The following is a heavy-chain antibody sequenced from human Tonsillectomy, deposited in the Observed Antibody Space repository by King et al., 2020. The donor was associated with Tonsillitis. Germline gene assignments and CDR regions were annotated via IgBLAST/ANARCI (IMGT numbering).Heavy chain of an antibody. CDR2: INPSGGTT. V-gene: IGHV1-46*01. D-gene: IGHD2-2*01. J-gene: IGHJ5*02. CDR3: ARDRPCSSASCYGGSWFDP. Sequence: QLVQSGAEVKKPGASVQVSCKASGYTFTSYYMHWVRQAPGQGLEWMGMINPSGGTTSYTQKFQGRVTMTRDTSTNTVYMELSSLRSEDTAVYYCARDRPCSSASCYGGSWFDPWGQGTLVTVCS. CDR1: GYTFTSYY.